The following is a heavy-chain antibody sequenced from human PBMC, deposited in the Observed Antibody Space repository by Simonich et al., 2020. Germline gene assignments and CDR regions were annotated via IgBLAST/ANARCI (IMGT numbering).Heavy chain of an antibody. CDR3: ARGRLTGDNGAFDI. CDR2: INPNSGGT. CDR1: GYTFTGYY. Sequence: QVQLVQSGAEVKKPGASVKVSCKASGYTFTGYYMHWVRQAPGQGLGWMGWINPNSGGTNYAQKFQGRVTMTRDPSISTAYMERSRLRSDDTAVYYCARGRLTGDNGAFDIWGQGTMVTVSS. D-gene: IGHD7-27*01. J-gene: IGHJ3*02. V-gene: IGHV1-2*02.